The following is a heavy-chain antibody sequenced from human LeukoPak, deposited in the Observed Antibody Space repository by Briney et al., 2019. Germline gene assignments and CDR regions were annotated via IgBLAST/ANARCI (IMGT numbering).Heavy chain of an antibody. CDR2: ISSSGSTI. Sequence: GGSLRPSCAASGFTFSSYEMNWVRQAPGKGLEWVSYISSSGSTIYYADSVKGRFTISRDNAKNSLYLQMNSLRAEDTAVYYCAELGITMIGGVWGKGTTVTTSS. J-gene: IGHJ6*04. D-gene: IGHD3-10*02. CDR3: AELGITMIGGV. CDR1: GFTFSSYE. V-gene: IGHV3-48*03.